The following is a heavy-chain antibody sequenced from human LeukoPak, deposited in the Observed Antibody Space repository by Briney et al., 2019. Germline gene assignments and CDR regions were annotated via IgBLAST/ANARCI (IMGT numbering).Heavy chain of an antibody. J-gene: IGHJ3*02. CDR1: GGSFSSYY. D-gene: IGHD6-13*01. V-gene: IGHV4-34*01. CDR3: ARILSAAGTSAFDI. Sequence: PSETLSLTCAVYGGSFSSYYWSWIRQPPRKGLEWIWEINHSGSTNYNPSLNSRVTISVDTSKNQFSLKLSSVTAADTAVYYCARILSAAGTSAFDIWGQGTTVTVSS. CDR2: INHSGST.